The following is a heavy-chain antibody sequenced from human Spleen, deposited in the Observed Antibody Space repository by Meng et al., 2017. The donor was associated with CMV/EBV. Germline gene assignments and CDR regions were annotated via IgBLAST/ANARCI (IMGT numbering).Heavy chain of an antibody. CDR3: TTSVLRFLGNDAFDI. J-gene: IGHJ3*02. Sequence: GGSLRLSCAASGFTFSGSAMHWVRQASGKGLEWVGRIRSKANSYATAYTASVKGRFTISRDDSKNTAYLQMNSLKTEDTAVYYCTTSVLRFLGNDAFDIWGQGTMVTVSS. CDR2: IRSKANSYAT. D-gene: IGHD3-3*01. V-gene: IGHV3-73*01. CDR1: GFTFSGSA.